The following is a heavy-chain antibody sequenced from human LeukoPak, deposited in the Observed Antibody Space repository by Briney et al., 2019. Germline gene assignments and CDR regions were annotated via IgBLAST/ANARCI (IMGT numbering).Heavy chain of an antibody. J-gene: IGHJ3*02. CDR3: ARGGASSSWLRGAFDI. Sequence: SETLSLTCTVSGGSISNYYWSWIRQPAGKGLECIGRVYTSGTTNYNPSVKSRVTMSVDTSKNQVSLKLSSVTAADTAVYYCARGGASSSWLRGAFDIWGQGTMVTVSS. V-gene: IGHV4-4*07. D-gene: IGHD6-13*01. CDR1: GGSISNYY. CDR2: VYTSGTT.